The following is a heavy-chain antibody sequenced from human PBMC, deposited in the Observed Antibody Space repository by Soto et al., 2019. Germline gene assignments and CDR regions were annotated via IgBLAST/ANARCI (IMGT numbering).Heavy chain of an antibody. V-gene: IGHV1-3*01. Sequence: ASVKVSCKASGYTFTSYAMHWVRQAPGQRLEWMGWINAGNGNRKYSQKYQGRVTITRDTSASTAYMELSSLRSEDTAVYYCARDSPPSDYWGQGTLVTVSS. J-gene: IGHJ4*02. CDR1: GYTFTSYA. CDR2: INAGNGNR. CDR3: ARDSPPSDY.